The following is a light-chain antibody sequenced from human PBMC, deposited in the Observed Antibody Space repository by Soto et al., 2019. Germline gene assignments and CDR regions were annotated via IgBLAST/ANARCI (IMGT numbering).Light chain of an antibody. CDR2: KAS. J-gene: IGKJ1*01. Sequence: DIQMTQYPSTLSASVGDRVTITCLASQSISSWLAWYQQKPGKAPKLLIYKASSLESGVPSRFSGSGSGTEFTLTISSLQPDDFATYYCQQYNSYPWTFGQGTKVDI. CDR3: QQYNSYPWT. V-gene: IGKV1-5*03. CDR1: QSISSW.